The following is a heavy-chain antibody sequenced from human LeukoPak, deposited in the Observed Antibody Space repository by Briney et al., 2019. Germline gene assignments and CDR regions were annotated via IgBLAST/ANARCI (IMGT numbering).Heavy chain of an antibody. V-gene: IGHV4-61*01. J-gene: IGHJ5*01. CDR2: FHYSGST. D-gene: IGHD4/OR15-4a*01. CDR3: ASLLGPWYIDS. CDR1: GGSVSSATYY. Sequence: SETLSPTCTVSGGSVSSATYYRSWIRQPPGKGLEYIGYFHYSGSTSYNPSLKSRATISLDTSNNQFSLRLSSVTAADTAVYYCASLLGPWYIDSWGQGTLVTVSS.